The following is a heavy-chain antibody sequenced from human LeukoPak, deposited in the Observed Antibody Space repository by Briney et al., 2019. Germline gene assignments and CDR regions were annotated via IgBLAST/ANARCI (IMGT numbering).Heavy chain of an antibody. D-gene: IGHD5-24*01. V-gene: IGHV4-34*01. Sequence: GSLRLSCSASGFTVSSNYMSWVRQAPGKGLEWIGEINHSGSTNYNPSLKSRVTISVDTSKNQFSLKLSSVTAADTAVYYCARRSWLQPPRYWGQGTLVTVSS. CDR2: INHSGST. CDR1: GFTVSSNY. CDR3: ARRSWLQPPRY. J-gene: IGHJ4*02.